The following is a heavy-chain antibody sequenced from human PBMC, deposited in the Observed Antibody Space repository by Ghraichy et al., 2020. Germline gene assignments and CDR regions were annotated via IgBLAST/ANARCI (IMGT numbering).Heavy chain of an antibody. D-gene: IGHD2-8*01. CDR1: GGSISSYY. CDR2: IYYSGST. J-gene: IGHJ2*01. V-gene: IGHV4-59*01. Sequence: SETLSLTCTVSGGSISSYYWSWIRQPPGKGLEWIGYIYYSGSTNYNPSLKSRVTISVDTSKNQFSLKLSSVTAADTAVYYCAREDCTNGVCSQGTRDWYFDLWGRGTLVTVSS. CDR3: AREDCTNGVCSQGTRDWYFDL.